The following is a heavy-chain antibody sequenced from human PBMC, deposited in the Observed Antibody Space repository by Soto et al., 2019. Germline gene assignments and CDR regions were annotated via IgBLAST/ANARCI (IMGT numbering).Heavy chain of an antibody. Sequence: TSETLSLACAVYGGSFSGYYWSWIRQPPGKGLEWIGSIYQPGSGNVFHSPSTYTNPSLGGRVAISVDTSKNEFFLKLSSVPAPDTAGYFCARSDFYADSTGSYNGSDPWGQGTLVTVSS. D-gene: IGHD3-22*01. V-gene: IGHV4-34*12. J-gene: IGHJ5*02. CDR1: GGSFSGYY. CDR2: VFHSPST. CDR3: ARSDFYADSTGSYNGSDP.